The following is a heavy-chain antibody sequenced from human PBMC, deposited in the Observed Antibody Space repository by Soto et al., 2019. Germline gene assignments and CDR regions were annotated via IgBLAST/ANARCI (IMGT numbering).Heavy chain of an antibody. J-gene: IGHJ5*02. CDR1: GGSIRSGGYY. CDR3: TRSVFP. V-gene: IGHV4-31*03. Sequence: QVQLQESGPGLVKPSQILSLTCTVSGGSIRSGGYYWSWIRQHPGKGLEWIGYIYYSGSTYYNPSLKSRCTISLDTPKNQFSLKLSSVTAADTAVYYCTRSVFPWGQGTLVTVSS. CDR2: IYYSGST.